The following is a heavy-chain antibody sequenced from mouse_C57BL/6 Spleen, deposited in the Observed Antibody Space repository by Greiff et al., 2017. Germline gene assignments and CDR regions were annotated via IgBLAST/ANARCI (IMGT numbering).Heavy chain of an antibody. CDR1: GYTFTSYW. CDR2: IDPSDSYT. J-gene: IGHJ2*01. D-gene: IGHD1-1*01. Sequence: QVQLQQPGAELVMPGASVKLSCKASGYTFTSYWMHWVKQRPGQGLEWIGEIDPSDSYTNYNQKFKGKSTLTVDKSSSTAYMQLSSLTSEDSAVYYCARGGTTVVADFDYWGQGTTLTVSS. CDR3: ARGGTTVVADFDY. V-gene: IGHV1-69*01.